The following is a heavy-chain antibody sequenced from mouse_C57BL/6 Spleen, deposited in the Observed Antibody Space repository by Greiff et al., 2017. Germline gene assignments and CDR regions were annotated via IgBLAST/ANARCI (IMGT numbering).Heavy chain of an antibody. D-gene: IGHD1-1*01. Sequence: VKLQQPGAELVKPGASVKVSCKASGYTFTSYWMHWVKQRPGQGLEWIGRLHPSDSDTNYNQKFKGKATLTVDKSSSTAYMQLSSLTSEDSAVYYCAIEAPYYGSSYWYFDVWGTGTTVTVSS. V-gene: IGHV1-74*01. CDR3: AIEAPYYGSSYWYFDV. J-gene: IGHJ1*03. CDR1: GYTFTSYW. CDR2: LHPSDSDT.